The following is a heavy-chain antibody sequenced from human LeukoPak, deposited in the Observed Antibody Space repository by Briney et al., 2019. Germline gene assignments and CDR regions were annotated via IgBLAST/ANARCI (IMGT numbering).Heavy chain of an antibody. V-gene: IGHV3-23*01. CDR2: ISGSGGST. Sequence: PGGSLRLSCAASGFTFSSYGMHWVRQAPGKGLEWVSAISGSGGSTYYADSVKGRFTISRDNSKNTLYLQMNSLRAEDTAVYYCAKAHSSSWYSSGFDYWGQGTLVTVSS. CDR3: AKAHSSSWYSSGFDY. CDR1: GFTFSSYG. D-gene: IGHD6-13*01. J-gene: IGHJ4*02.